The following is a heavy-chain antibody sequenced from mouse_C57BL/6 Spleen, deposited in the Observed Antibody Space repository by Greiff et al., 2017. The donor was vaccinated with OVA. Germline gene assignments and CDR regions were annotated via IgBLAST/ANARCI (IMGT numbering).Heavy chain of an antibody. V-gene: IGHV1-72*01. Sequence: QVQLKQPGAELVKPGASVKLSCKASGYTFTSYWMHWVKQRPGRGLEWIGRIDPNSGGTKYNEKFKSKATLTVDKPSSTAYMQRSSLTSEESEVYYGARRNYGHDGGFDDWGKGTTLTVSS. J-gene: IGHJ2*01. CDR2: IDPNSGGT. CDR3: ARRNYGHDGGFDD. CDR1: GYTFTSYW. D-gene: IGHD1-1*01.